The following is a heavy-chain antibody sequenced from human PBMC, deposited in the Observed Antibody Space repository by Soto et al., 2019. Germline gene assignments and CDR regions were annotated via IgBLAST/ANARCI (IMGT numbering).Heavy chain of an antibody. CDR3: ARDNCSGGSCYSIWYFDL. V-gene: IGHV1-2*04. CDR1: GYTFTGYY. J-gene: IGHJ2*01. CDR2: INPNSGGT. D-gene: IGHD2-15*01. Sequence: GASVKVSCKASGYTFTGYYMHWVRQAPGQGLEWMGWINPNSGGTNYAQKFQGWVTMTRDTSISTAYMELSRLRSDDTAVYYCARDNCSGGSCYSIWYFDLWGRGTLVTVSS.